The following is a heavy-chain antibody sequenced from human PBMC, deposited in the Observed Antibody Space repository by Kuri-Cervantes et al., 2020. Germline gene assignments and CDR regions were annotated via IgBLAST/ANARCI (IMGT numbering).Heavy chain of an antibody. J-gene: IGHJ4*02. Sequence: LSLTCAASGFTFSSYGMHWVRQAPGEGLEWVAVIWYNGSNKYYADSVKGRFTISRDNSKNTLYLQMNSLRAEDTAVYYCARDLQPKPPNGDFDYWGQGTLVTVSS. V-gene: IGHV3-33*01. CDR1: GFTFSSYG. CDR2: IWYNGSNK. D-gene: IGHD2-8*01. CDR3: ARDLQPKPPNGDFDY.